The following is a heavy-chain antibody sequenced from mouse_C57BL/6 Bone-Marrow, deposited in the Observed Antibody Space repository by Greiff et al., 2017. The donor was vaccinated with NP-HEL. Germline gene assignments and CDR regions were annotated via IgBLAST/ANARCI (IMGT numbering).Heavy chain of an antibody. Sequence: VQLQQPGAELVKPGASVKLSCKASGYTFTSYWMDWVKQRPGQGLEWIGMILPSSGSTNYNEKFKSKATLTADKSSSTAYMQLSSLTTEDSAVYDRGRSIPFSYWGQGTRVTVSA. CDR3: GRSIPFSY. V-gene: IGHV1-64*01. J-gene: IGHJ3*01. CDR2: ILPSSGST. CDR1: GYTFTSYW.